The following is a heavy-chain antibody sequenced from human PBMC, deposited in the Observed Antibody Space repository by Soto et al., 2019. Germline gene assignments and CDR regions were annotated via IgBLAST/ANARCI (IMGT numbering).Heavy chain of an antibody. CDR1: GFTFSDHY. D-gene: IGHD4-17*01. CDR2: TRNKANSHTT. CDR3: ARATTVTDY. Sequence: EVQLVESGGGLVQPGGSLRLSCAASGFTFSDHYMDWARQAPGKGLEWVGRTRNKANSHTTEYAASVKGRFTISRDDSKNSLYLQMNSLKIEDTAVYYCARATTVTDYWGQGTLVTVSS. V-gene: IGHV3-72*01. J-gene: IGHJ4*02.